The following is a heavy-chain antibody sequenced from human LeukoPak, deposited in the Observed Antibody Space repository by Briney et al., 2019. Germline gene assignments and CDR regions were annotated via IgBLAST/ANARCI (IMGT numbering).Heavy chain of an antibody. CDR2: IYTSGST. CDR1: GGSISSGSYY. Sequence: PSETLSLTCTVSGGSISSGSYYWSWIRQPAGKGLEWIGRIYTSGSTNYNPSLKSRVTISVDTSKNQFSLKLSSVTAADTAVYYCAGEMRYFDWPLLDYWGQGTLVTVSS. V-gene: IGHV4-61*02. CDR3: AGEMRYFDWPLLDY. J-gene: IGHJ4*02. D-gene: IGHD3-9*01.